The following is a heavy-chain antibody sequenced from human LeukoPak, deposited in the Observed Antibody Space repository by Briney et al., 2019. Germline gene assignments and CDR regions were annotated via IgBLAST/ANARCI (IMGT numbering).Heavy chain of an antibody. Sequence: GGSLRLSCAASGFTFSSYWMHWVRQAPGEGLVWVSRINSDGSSTSYADSVKGRFTISRDNAKNTLYLQMNSLRAEDTAVYYCARVTQLWHPFDYWGQGTLVTVSS. J-gene: IGHJ4*02. CDR1: GFTFSSYW. D-gene: IGHD5-18*01. CDR3: ARVTQLWHPFDY. CDR2: INSDGSST. V-gene: IGHV3-74*01.